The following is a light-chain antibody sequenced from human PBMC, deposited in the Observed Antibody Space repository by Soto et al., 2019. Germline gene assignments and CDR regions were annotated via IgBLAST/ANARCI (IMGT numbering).Light chain of an antibody. Sequence: DIQMTQSPSALSASVGDRVTITCQASQDIGNYVNWYQQKSGKAPRLLIYDASTLETGLPSRFTGGGSGTEFTFTITSLQPEDVATYYCQQYDGSPHDFGGGTKVEIK. CDR1: QDIGNY. CDR2: DAS. J-gene: IGKJ4*01. CDR3: QQYDGSPHD. V-gene: IGKV1-33*01.